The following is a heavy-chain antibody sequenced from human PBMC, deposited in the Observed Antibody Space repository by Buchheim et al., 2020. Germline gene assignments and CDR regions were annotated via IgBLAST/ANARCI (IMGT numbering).Heavy chain of an antibody. D-gene: IGHD3-3*01. CDR3: ARPLGEWLGNYYYYGMDV. Sequence: EVQLVESGGGLVQPGGSLRLSCAASGFTFSSYWMHWVRQAPGKGLVWVSRINSDGSSTSYADSVKGGLTISRDNAKKRWYRQMNSLRAEDTAVYYCARPLGEWLGNYYYYGMDVWGQGTT. V-gene: IGHV3-74*01. CDR1: GFTFSSYW. CDR2: INSDGSST. J-gene: IGHJ6*02.